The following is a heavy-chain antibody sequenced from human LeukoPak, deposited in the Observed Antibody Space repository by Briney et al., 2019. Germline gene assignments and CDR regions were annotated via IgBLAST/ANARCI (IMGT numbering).Heavy chain of an antibody. D-gene: IGHD5-18*01. CDR3: AKDKGGTATYSYGLVDY. J-gene: IGHJ4*02. V-gene: IGHV3-21*01. CDR2: ISSSSSYT. Sequence: GGSLRLSCAASGFIFSSQSMNWVRQAPGKGLEWVSSISSSSSYTYYADSVKGRFTISRDNAKKSLYLQMNSLRAEDTAVYYCAKDKGGTATYSYGLVDYWGQGTLVTVSS. CDR1: GFIFSSQS.